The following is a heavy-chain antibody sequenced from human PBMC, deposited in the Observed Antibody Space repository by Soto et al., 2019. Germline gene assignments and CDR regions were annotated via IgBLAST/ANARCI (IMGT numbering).Heavy chain of an antibody. CDR3: AKWEEVGLGGYYYYYYMDV. V-gene: IGHV3-21*04. J-gene: IGHJ6*03. CDR2: ISSSSSYI. D-gene: IGHD1-26*01. Sequence: GGSLRLSCAASGFTFSSYSMNWVRQAPGKGLEWVSSISSSSSYIYYADSVKGRFTISRDNSKNTLYLQMNSLRAEDTAVYYCAKWEEVGLGGYYYYYYMDVWGKGTTVTVSS. CDR1: GFTFSSYS.